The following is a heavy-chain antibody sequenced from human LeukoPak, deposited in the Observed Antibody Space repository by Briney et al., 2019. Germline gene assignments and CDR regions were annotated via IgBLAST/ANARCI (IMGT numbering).Heavy chain of an antibody. D-gene: IGHD2-2*01. J-gene: IGHJ4*02. CDR2: ITTSSSYM. V-gene: IGHV3-21*01. CDR1: GFTFSDYN. Sequence: GGSLRLSCIASGFTFSDYNMNWVRQAPGKGLEWVSSITTSSSYMYYADSVKGRFTISRDNSKNTLYLQMNSLRAGDTAVYYCAKDHRIFGYQLLPHGWGQGTLVTVSS. CDR3: AKDHRIFGYQLLPHG.